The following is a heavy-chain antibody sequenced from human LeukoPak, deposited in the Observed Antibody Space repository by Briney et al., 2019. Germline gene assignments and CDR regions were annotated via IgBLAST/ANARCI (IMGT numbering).Heavy chain of an antibody. J-gene: IGHJ4*02. Sequence: GSLRLSCAASGFTFSSYSMNWVRQAPGKGLEWVSSISSSSSYIYYADSVKGRFTISRDNAKNSLYLQMNSLRAEDTAVYYCARDQRNTVPRTHNGFDYWGQGTLVTVSS. D-gene: IGHD4-17*01. V-gene: IGHV3-21*01. CDR2: ISSSSSYI. CDR1: GFTFSSYS. CDR3: ARDQRNTVPRTHNGFDY.